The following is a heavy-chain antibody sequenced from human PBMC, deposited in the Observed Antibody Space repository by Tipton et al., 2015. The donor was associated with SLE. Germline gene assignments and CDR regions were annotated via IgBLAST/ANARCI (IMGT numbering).Heavy chain of an antibody. J-gene: IGHJ4*02. CDR2: ISSDGSKR. CDR1: GFIFSSFA. CDR3: SLDRSGAAGDGFDY. Sequence: SLRLSCAASGFIFSSFALHWVRQAPGKGLEWVAVISSDGSKRYYADSVRGRFTISRDASKKTLFLQMNSLRAEDTALYYCSLDRSGAAGDGFDYWGQGTLVTVSS. D-gene: IGHD3-22*01. V-gene: IGHV3-30*04.